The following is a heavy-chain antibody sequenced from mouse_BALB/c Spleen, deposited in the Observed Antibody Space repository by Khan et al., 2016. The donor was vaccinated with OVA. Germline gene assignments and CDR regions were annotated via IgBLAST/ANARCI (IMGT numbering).Heavy chain of an antibody. Sequence: QVQLKESGPGLVAPSQSLSITCTVSGFSLTSYGVRWVRQSPGKGLEWLGVIWGDGSSNYHSTLISRLLISKDNSNSQVFLKLTRLQTDDTATYYCATFTPDYYSMAYWGQGTSVTVSS. V-gene: IGHV2-3*01. CDR1: GFSLTSYG. J-gene: IGHJ4*01. D-gene: IGHD1-1*01. CDR2: IWGDGSS. CDR3: ATFTPDYYSMAY.